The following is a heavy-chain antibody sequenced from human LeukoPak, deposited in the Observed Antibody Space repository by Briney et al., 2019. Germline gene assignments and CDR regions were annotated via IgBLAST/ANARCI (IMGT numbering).Heavy chain of an antibody. J-gene: IGHJ6*02. V-gene: IGHV3-43*01. CDR3: ARGVLRYFALPYGLDV. CDR2: ISWDGGST. CDR1: GFTVSNNY. D-gene: IGHD3-9*01. Sequence: GGSLRLSCAASGFTVSNNYMSWVRQAPGKGLEWVSLISWDGGSTYYADSVKGRFTISRDNSKNSLYLQMNGLRTEDTALYYCARGVLRYFALPYGLDVWGQGTTVTVSS.